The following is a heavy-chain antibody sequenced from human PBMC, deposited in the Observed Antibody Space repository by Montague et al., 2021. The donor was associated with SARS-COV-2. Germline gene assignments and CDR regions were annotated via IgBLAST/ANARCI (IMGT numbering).Heavy chain of an antibody. CDR3: ARGPKYSSGWTGYYYGLDV. CDR1: GFIFRSYV. D-gene: IGHD6-19*01. Sequence: LRLSWSESGFIFRSYVMHWVRQAPGKGLEWMAVIWYDESKEYYADSVKGRFIISRDTSKDILFLQMSSLRVEDTAVYYCARGPKYSSGWTGYYYGLDVWGPGTTVTVSS. J-gene: IGHJ6*02. CDR2: IWYDESKE. V-gene: IGHV3-33*01.